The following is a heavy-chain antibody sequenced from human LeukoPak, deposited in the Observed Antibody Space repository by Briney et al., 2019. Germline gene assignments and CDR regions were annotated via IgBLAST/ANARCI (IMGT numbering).Heavy chain of an antibody. Sequence: SETLSLTCTVSGGSISSYYWSWIRQPPGKGLEWIWYIYYSGSTNYNPSLKSRVTISVDTSKNPFSLKLSSVTAADTAVYYFARLNGWELPDYWGQGTLVTVSS. D-gene: IGHD1-26*01. CDR2: IYYSGST. V-gene: IGHV4-59*01. CDR1: GGSISSYY. J-gene: IGHJ4*02. CDR3: ARLNGWELPDY.